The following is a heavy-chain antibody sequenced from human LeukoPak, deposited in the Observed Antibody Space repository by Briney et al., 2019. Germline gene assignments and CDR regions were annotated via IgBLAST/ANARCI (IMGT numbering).Heavy chain of an antibody. Sequence: GGSLRLSCAASGFTVSTNYMTWVRQAPGKGLEWVSVIYKAGDPYNADSVKGRFSISRDNRKNMLYLQMNSLRAEDTAVYYCARAPGLRGNNYGSGNYPLGFDQWSQGTLVTVSS. D-gene: IGHD3-10*01. CDR1: GFTVSTNY. CDR3: ARAPGLRGNNYGSGNYPLGFDQ. V-gene: IGHV3-53*01. CDR2: IYKAGDP. J-gene: IGHJ4*02.